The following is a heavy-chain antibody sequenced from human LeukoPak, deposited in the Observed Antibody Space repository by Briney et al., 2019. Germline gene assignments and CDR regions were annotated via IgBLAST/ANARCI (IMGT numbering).Heavy chain of an antibody. J-gene: IGHJ4*02. Sequence: SETLSLTCIVSGGSISSYYWSWIRQPPGKGLEWIGYFDYSGSTNYNPSLKSRVTISVDTSKKQFSLKLSSVTAADTAVYYCARWSGYYFYWGQGTLVTVSS. D-gene: IGHD3-3*01. CDR1: GGSISSYY. CDR2: FDYSGST. V-gene: IGHV4-59*01. CDR3: ARWSGYYFY.